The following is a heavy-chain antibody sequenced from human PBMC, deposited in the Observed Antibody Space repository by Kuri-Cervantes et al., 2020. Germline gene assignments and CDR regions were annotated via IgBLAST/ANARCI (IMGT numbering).Heavy chain of an antibody. V-gene: IGHV4-4*02. CDR1: GGSISSSNW. CDR2: IYHSGST. Sequence: GSLRLSCAVSGGSISSSNWWSWVRQPPGKGLEWIGEIYHSGSTSYNPSLKSRVTISVDKSKNQFPLKLSSVTAADTAVYYCARERVDTAMFGSVLYYYYYMDVWGKGTTVTVSS. D-gene: IGHD5-18*01. CDR3: ARERVDTAMFGSVLYYYYYMDV. J-gene: IGHJ6*03.